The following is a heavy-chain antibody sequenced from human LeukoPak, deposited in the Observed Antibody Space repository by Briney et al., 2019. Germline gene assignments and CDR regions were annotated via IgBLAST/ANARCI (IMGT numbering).Heavy chain of an antibody. J-gene: IGHJ4*02. CDR2: IYCRGST. Sequence: SGTLSLTCTVSGGSISSYYWSWIRQPPGKGLEWIGYIYCRGSTNYNPSLKSRVTISVDTSKNQFSLKLSSVTAADTAVYYCARGGVRLQSFPDYWGQGTLVIVFS. V-gene: IGHV4-59*01. CDR1: GGSISSYY. D-gene: IGHD2-8*02. CDR3: ARGGVRLQSFPDY.